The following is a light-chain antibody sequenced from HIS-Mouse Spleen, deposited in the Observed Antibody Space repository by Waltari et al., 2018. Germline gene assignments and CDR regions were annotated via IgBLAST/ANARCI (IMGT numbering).Light chain of an antibody. CDR3: CSYAGSSTWV. Sequence: QSALTQPASVSGSPGQSITISSTATSSAVGSYNLFSWYQQHPGKAPKLMIYEGRKRPSGVSNRFSGSKSGNTASLTISGLQAEDEADYHCCSYAGSSTWVFGGGTKLTVL. CDR1: SSAVGSYNL. CDR2: EGR. V-gene: IGLV2-23*01. J-gene: IGLJ3*02.